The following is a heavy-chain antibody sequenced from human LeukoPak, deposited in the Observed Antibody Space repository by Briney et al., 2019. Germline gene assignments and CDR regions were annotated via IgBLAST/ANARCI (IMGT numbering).Heavy chain of an antibody. V-gene: IGHV3-9*01. Sequence: QAGGSLRLSCAASGFTFDDYAMHWVRQVPGKGLEWVSGISWNSGSIAYADSVKGRFTISRDNAKNSLYLQMNSLRAEDTAFYYCAKDGDTTHWGQGTLVTVSS. D-gene: IGHD1-26*01. CDR2: ISWNSGSI. J-gene: IGHJ4*02. CDR1: GFTFDDYA. CDR3: AKDGDTTH.